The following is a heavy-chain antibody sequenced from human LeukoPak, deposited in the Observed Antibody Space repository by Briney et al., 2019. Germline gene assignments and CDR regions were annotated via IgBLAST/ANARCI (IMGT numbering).Heavy chain of an antibody. CDR2: IYYSGST. D-gene: IGHD2-2*01. CDR3: ARQYCSSTSCYYYYGMDV. V-gene: IGHV4-39*01. J-gene: IGHJ6*02. CDR1: GGSISSSSYY. Sequence: SETLSLTCTVSGGSISSSSYYWGWIRQPPGKGLEWIGSIYYSGSTYYNPSLKSRVTISVDTSKNQFSLKLSSVTAVDTAVYYCARQYCSSTSCYYYYGMDVWGPGTTVTVSS.